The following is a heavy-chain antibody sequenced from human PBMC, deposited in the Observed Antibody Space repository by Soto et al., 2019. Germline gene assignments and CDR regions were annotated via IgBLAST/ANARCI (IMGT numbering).Heavy chain of an antibody. J-gene: IGHJ6*02. CDR2: IYTSGST. D-gene: IGHD3-10*01. Sequence: PSETLSLTCTVSGGSISRYYWSWIRQPAGKGLEWIGRIYTSGSTNYNPSLKSRVTMSVDTSKNQFSLKLSSVTAADTAVYYCARDGKLLWFGELFYYYYGMDVWGQGTTVTVSS. V-gene: IGHV4-4*07. CDR1: GGSISRYY. CDR3: ARDGKLLWFGELFYYYYGMDV.